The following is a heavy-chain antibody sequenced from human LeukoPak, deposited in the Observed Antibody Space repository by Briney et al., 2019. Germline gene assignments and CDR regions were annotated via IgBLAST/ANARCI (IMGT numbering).Heavy chain of an antibody. CDR1: GYTFTSYG. CDR2: ISAYNGNT. J-gene: IGHJ3*02. CDR3: ARGTAAAAFFDI. D-gene: IGHD6-13*01. V-gene: IGHV1-18*01. Sequence: ASVKVSCKASGYTFTSYGISWVRPAPGQGVDGMGWISAYNGNTNYAQKLQGRVTMTTDTSTSTAYMELRSLRSDDTAVYYCARGTAAAAFFDIWGQGTMVTVSS.